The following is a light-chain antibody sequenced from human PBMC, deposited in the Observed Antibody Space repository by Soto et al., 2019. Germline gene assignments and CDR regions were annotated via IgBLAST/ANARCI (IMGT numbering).Light chain of an antibody. V-gene: IGLV4-69*01. J-gene: IGLJ2*01. CDR1: SGHSTYA. Sequence: QPVLTHSPSASASLGASVKLTCTLSSGHSTYAITWHQQQPEKGPRYLMKVNGDGSHNKGDGIPDRFSGSSSGLERYLTISSLQSEDEADYYCQTWGTGIQVFGGGTQLTVL. CDR3: QTWGTGIQV. CDR2: VNGDGSH.